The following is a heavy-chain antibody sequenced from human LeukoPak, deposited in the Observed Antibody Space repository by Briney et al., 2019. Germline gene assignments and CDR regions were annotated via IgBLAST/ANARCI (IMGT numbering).Heavy chain of an antibody. D-gene: IGHD5-24*01. CDR2: ITDSAIST. V-gene: IGHV3-23*01. CDR1: GFTFSNYA. CDR3: AKQGNNCLDY. J-gene: IGHJ4*02. Sequence: GGSLRLSCAASGFTFSNYAMSWVRRAPGKGLEWVSIITDSAISTYYADSVKGRFTISRDNSEKTLYLQMNNLRAEDTAVYYCAKQGNNCLDYWGQGTLVTVSS.